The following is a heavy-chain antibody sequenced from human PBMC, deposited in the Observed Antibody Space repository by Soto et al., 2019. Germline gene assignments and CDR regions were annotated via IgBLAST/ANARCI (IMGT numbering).Heavy chain of an antibody. CDR3: ARDQPGYSYGYGLGY. Sequence: GGSLRLSCAASGFTFSSYSMNWVGQAPGKGLERVSSISSSSSYIYYADSVKGRFTISRDNAKNSLYLQMNSLRAEDTAVYYCARDQPGYSYGYGLGYWGQGTLVTVSS. CDR1: GFTFSSYS. V-gene: IGHV3-21*01. D-gene: IGHD5-18*01. J-gene: IGHJ4*02. CDR2: ISSSSSYI.